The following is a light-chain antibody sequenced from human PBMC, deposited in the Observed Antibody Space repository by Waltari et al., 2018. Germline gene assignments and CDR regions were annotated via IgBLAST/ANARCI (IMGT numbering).Light chain of an antibody. V-gene: IGLV1-40*01. CDR3: QSYDSSLSGWV. CDR2: GNT. Sequence: QSVLTQSPSVSGAPGQRVTISCTGSSSNVGTGSDVPWYPQLPGTAPNLLIYGNTNRPSGVPDRFSASKSGTSASLAITGLQAEDEADYYCQSYDSSLSGWVFGGGTKLTVL. J-gene: IGLJ3*02. CDR1: SSNVGTGSD.